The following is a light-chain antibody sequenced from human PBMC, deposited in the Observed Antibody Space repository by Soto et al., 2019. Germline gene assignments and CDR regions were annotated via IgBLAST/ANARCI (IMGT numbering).Light chain of an antibody. CDR2: KVS. CDR3: MQGTHWPVT. V-gene: IGKV2-30*01. J-gene: IGKJ1*01. CDR1: QSLVYSDGNTY. Sequence: DVVMAQSPLSLPVTLGQPASISCRSGQSLVYSDGNTYLTWFQQRPGRSPRRLIYKVSNRDPGVPDRFSGSGSGTDFTLKITRVEAEDVGVYYCMQGTHWPVTFGQGTKV.